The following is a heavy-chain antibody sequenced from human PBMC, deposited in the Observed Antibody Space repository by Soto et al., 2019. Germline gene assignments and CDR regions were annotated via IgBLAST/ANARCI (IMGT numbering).Heavy chain of an antibody. CDR1: GFTFSSYS. Sequence: EVQLVESGGGLVQPGGSLRLSCAASGFTFSSYSMKWVRQAPGKGLEWVSYISSSSSTIYYADSVKGRFTISRDNAKNSLYLQMNSLRGEDTAVYYCARIGRLRWGDYWGQGTLVTVSS. V-gene: IGHV3-48*01. D-gene: IGHD4-17*01. CDR2: ISSSSSTI. CDR3: ARIGRLRWGDY. J-gene: IGHJ4*02.